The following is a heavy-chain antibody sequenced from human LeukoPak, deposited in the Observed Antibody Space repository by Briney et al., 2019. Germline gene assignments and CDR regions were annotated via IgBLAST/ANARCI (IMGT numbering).Heavy chain of an antibody. CDR1: GFSISTYD. V-gene: IGHV3-13*01. J-gene: IGHJ6*02. D-gene: IGHD2-2*01. Sequence: GGALRLSCVASGFSISTYDMFWVRQPTGKGLEWVSVIGTAGDTYYPDSVKDRFTISRDNARNSLYLQMINLRAGDTAIYYCARAGKEYQFHGMDVWGQGSTVTVSS. CDR2: IGTAGDT. CDR3: ARAGKEYQFHGMDV.